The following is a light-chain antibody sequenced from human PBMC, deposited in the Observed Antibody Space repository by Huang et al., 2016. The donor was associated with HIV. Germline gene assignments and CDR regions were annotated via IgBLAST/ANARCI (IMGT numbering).Light chain of an antibody. CDR2: DAS. Sequence: EIVMTQSPATLSVSPGERATLSCRASQSVSHNLAWYQQKPGRAPRLLVSDASTRATGIPARFGGSGSVTEFTLTISSLQSEDFAVYFCQQFNNWPRTFGQGTKLEIK. J-gene: IGKJ2*01. CDR1: QSVSHN. V-gene: IGKV3-15*01. CDR3: QQFNNWPRT.